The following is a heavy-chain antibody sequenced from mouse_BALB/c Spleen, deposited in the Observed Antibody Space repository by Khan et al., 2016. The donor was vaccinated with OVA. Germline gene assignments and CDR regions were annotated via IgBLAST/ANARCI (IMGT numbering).Heavy chain of an antibody. V-gene: IGHV1S81*02. J-gene: IGHJ3*01. CDR2: INPSNGGT. CDR1: GYTFTSYY. CDR3: TRSAYGDPFAY. D-gene: IGHD2-13*01. Sequence: QVQLQQSGAELVKPGTSVKLSCKASGYTFTSYYMYWVKKRPGQGLEWIGGINPSNGGTIFNEKFKNKATLTVDKSSSTAYMQVSSLASEDSAVYYCTRSAYGDPFAYWRQGTLVTVSA.